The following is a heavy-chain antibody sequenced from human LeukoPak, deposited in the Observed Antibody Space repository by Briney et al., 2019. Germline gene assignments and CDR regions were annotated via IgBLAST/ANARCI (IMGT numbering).Heavy chain of an antibody. CDR1: GFTFSSYG. V-gene: IGHV3-30*18. J-gene: IGHJ4*02. CDR3: AKDVNHIAAAGTGLYFDY. D-gene: IGHD6-13*01. CDR2: ISYDGSNK. Sequence: HAGGSLRLSCAASGFTFSSYGMHWVRQAPGKGLEWVAVISYDGSNKYYADSVKGRFTISRDNSKNTLYLQMNSLRAEDTAVYYCAKDVNHIAAAGTGLYFDYWGQGTLVTVSS.